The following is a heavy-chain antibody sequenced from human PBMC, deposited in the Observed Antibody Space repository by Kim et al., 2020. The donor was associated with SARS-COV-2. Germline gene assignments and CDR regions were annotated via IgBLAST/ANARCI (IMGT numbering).Heavy chain of an antibody. Sequence: SVKVSCKASGGTFSSYTISWVRQAPGQGLEWMGRIIPILGIANYAQKFQGRVTITADKSTSTAYMELSSLRSEDTAVYYCARVWGGAGRSKNTDYWGQGTLVTVSS. CDR3: ARVWGGAGRSKNTDY. D-gene: IGHD3-16*01. CDR1: GGTFSSYT. J-gene: IGHJ4*02. CDR2: IIPILGIA. V-gene: IGHV1-69*02.